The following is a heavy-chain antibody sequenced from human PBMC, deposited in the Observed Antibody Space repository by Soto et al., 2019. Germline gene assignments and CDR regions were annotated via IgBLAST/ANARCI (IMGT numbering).Heavy chain of an antibody. J-gene: IGHJ5*02. CDR3: ATYDSSDYYSGSPIGWFDP. CDR1: GGSISSGGYY. CDR2: IYYSGST. Sequence: QVQLQESGPGLVKPSQTLSLTCTVSGGSISSGGYYWSWIRQHPGKGLEWIGYIYYSGSTYYNPSLRGRVTISVDTSKNQFSLELSSVTAADTAVYYCATYDSSDYYSGSPIGWFDPWGQGTLVTVSS. V-gene: IGHV4-31*03. D-gene: IGHD3-22*01.